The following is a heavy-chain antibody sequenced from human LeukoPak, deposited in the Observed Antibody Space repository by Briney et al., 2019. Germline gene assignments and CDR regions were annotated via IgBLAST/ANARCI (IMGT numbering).Heavy chain of an antibody. J-gene: IGHJ4*02. V-gene: IGHV4-39*07. Sequence: SETLSLTCTVSGGSISSTTYYWVWIRQPPGKGLDWIGSINYSGSSYYNPSLKSRVTMSVDTSKNQFSLNLRTMTAADTAVYYCAGGPPRYTSYWGQGALVIVSS. CDR2: INYSGSS. D-gene: IGHD5-18*01. CDR1: GGSISSTTYY. CDR3: AGGPPRYTSY.